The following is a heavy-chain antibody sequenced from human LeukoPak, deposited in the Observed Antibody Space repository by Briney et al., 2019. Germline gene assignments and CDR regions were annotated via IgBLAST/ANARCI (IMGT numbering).Heavy chain of an antibody. J-gene: IGHJ4*02. V-gene: IGHV4-59*08. CDR1: GGSISSYY. CDR2: IYYSGST. CDR3: ARQPLYDIHRVDY. D-gene: IGHD3-9*01. Sequence: SETLSLTCTVSGGSISSYYWSWIRQPPGKGLEWSGYIYYSGSTNYNPSLKSRVTISVDTSKNQFSLKLSSVTAADTAVYYCARQPLYDIHRVDYWGQGTLVTVSS.